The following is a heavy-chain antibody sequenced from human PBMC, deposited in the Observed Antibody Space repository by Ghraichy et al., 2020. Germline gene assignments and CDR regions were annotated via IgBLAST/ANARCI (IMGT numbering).Heavy chain of an antibody. CDR3: AKSAARPHYYYYMDV. D-gene: IGHD6-6*01. Sequence: GGSLRLSCAASGFTFSSYGMPWVRQAPGKGLEWVAVISYDGSNKYYADSVKGRLTISRDNSKNTLYLQMNSLRAEDTAVYYCAKSAARPHYYYYMDVWGKGTTVTVSS. J-gene: IGHJ6*03. CDR1: GFTFSSYG. V-gene: IGHV3-30*18. CDR2: ISYDGSNK.